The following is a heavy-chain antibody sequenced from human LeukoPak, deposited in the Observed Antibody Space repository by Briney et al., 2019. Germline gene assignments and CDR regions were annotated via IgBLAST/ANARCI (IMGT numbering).Heavy chain of an antibody. V-gene: IGHV1-46*01. J-gene: IGHJ4*02. Sequence: ASVKVSCKASGYTFTSYYMHWVRQAPGQGVEWIALIHPSGSSTTYAQQFQRTVTMTTATSTSTAYMQLSSLRSEDTAVYYCARENSGSALDYWGQGTLVTVSS. CDR2: IHPSGSST. D-gene: IGHD1-26*01. CDR1: GYTFTSYY. CDR3: ARENSGSALDY.